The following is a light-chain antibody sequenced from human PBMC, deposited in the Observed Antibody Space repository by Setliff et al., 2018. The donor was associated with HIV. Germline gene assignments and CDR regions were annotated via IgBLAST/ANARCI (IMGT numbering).Light chain of an antibody. CDR3: QVWDSRSHHFV. Sequence: YELTQAPSVSVAPGETASISCGGSNVGSYNVHWYQQKPGLAPVLVIYYGRDRPSGVPDRFSASTSGNTATLTISGAEAGDEADYYCQVWDSRSHHFVFGTGTKVTVL. CDR2: YGR. V-gene: IGLV3-21*04. J-gene: IGLJ1*01. CDR1: NVGSYN.